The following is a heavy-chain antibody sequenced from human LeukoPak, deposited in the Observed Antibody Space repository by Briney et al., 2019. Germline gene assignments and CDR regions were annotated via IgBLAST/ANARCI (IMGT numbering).Heavy chain of an antibody. V-gene: IGHV3-53*01. D-gene: IGHD2-15*01. J-gene: IGHJ4*02. CDR2: IYSGGST. CDR3: ATGGRSGVAFES. CDR1: GFTVRTNY. Sequence: PGGSLRLSCAASGFTVRTNYMSWVRQAPGKGLEWVSLIYSGGSTYYADSVMGRSTISRDKSNNTLYLQMNSLRAEDTAVYYCATGGRSGVAFESWGQGTLVTVSS.